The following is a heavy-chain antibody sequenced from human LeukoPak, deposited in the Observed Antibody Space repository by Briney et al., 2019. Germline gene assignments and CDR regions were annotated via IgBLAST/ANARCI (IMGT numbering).Heavy chain of an antibody. D-gene: IGHD2-2*01. V-gene: IGHV4-34*01. CDR3: ARGRKDIVVVPPAIFNY. J-gene: IGHJ4*02. Sequence: SETLSLTCAVYGGSLSGYYWSWIRQPPGKGLEWVGEINHSRSTNYNPSLKSRVTISVDTSKNQFSLKLSSVTAADTAVYYCARGRKDIVVVPPAIFNYWGQGTLVTVSS. CDR2: INHSRST. CDR1: GGSLSGYY.